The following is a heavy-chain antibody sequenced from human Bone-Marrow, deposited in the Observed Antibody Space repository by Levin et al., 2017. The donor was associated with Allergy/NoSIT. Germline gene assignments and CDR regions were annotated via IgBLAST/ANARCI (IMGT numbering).Heavy chain of an antibody. CDR3: AHSRFGVVITFDY. V-gene: IGHV2-5*02. J-gene: IGHJ4*02. CDR1: GFSLDTPKVS. CDR2: IFWDGDD. D-gene: IGHD3-3*01. Sequence: LTLTCTFSGFSLDTPKVSVGWIRQPPGKPLEWLALIFWDGDDRYSPSLKDKLTVVKDPSNNQVVLTMTDVDPVDTGTYFCAHSRFGVVITFDYWGQGILVTVSS.